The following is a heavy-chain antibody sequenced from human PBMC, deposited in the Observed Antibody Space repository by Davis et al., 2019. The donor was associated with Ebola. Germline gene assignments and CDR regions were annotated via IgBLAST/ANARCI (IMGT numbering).Heavy chain of an antibody. D-gene: IGHD6-13*01. Sequence: SVKVSCKASGGTFSSYAISWVRQAPGQGLEWMGGIIPIFGTANYAQKFQGRVTITADESTSTAYMELSSLRSEDTAVYYCARVAAAGNGGGDYWGQGTLVTVSS. V-gene: IGHV1-69*13. CDR3: ARVAAAGNGGGDY. J-gene: IGHJ4*02. CDR1: GGTFSSYA. CDR2: IIPIFGTA.